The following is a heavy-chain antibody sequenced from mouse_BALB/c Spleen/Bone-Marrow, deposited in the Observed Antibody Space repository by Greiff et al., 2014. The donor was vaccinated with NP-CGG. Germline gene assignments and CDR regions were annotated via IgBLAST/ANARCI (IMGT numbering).Heavy chain of an antibody. J-gene: IGHJ3*01. CDR3: ARGYDYSSWCAY. CDR1: GFTFSSYG. Sequence: EVHLVESGGGLVQPGGSLKLSCAASGFTFSSYGMSWVRQTPDKRLEMIATINVNGDTTYHPDSVKGRFTISRDNVKNTLYLQMSSLKSEDTAMYYCARGYDYSSWCAYWGQGTLVTVSA. D-gene: IGHD2-4*01. V-gene: IGHV5-6-3*01. CDR2: INVNGDTT.